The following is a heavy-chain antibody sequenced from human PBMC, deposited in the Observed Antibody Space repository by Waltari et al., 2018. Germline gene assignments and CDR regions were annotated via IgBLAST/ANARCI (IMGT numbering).Heavy chain of an antibody. CDR3: VYLARAYGMDV. CDR2: INPNSGGT. D-gene: IGHD3-16*02. J-gene: IGHJ6*02. Sequence: QVQLVQSGAEVKKPGASVKVYCKASGYTFTGYYMHWGRQAPVQGLEGMGRINPNSGGTNYAHKFQGRVTMTRDTSISTAYMELSRLRSDDTAVYYCVYLARAYGMDVWGQGTTVTVSS. V-gene: IGHV1-2*06. CDR1: GYTFTGYY.